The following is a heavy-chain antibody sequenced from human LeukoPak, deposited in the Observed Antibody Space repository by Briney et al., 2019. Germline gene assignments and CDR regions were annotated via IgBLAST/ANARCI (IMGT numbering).Heavy chain of an antibody. V-gene: IGHV3-74*01. J-gene: IGHJ4*02. CDR2: IKTDGSIT. CDR3: AKDREVLLWFGTPSDY. D-gene: IGHD3-10*01. CDR1: GFSFSVYW. Sequence: HPGGSLRLSCAASGFSFSVYWMHWVRQAPGKGPVWVSRIKTDGSITDYADFVKGRFTISRDNAKNTLYLQMNSLRAEDTAVYYCAKDREVLLWFGTPSDYWGQGTLVTVSS.